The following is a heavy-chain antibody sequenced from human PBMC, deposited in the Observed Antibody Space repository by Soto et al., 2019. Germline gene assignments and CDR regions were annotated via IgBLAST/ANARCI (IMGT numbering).Heavy chain of an antibody. V-gene: IGHV1-69*13. D-gene: IGHD3-16*01. CDR1: GGTFGSYA. Sequence: SVKVSCKASGGTFGSYAINWLRQAPGQGLEWMGGIIPIFATADYAQKFQGRVTITADESTSTAYMELSSLRSEDTAVYYCAQCLLGVNYYYGMDVWGQGTTVTVSS. J-gene: IGHJ6*02. CDR3: AQCLLGVNYYYGMDV. CDR2: IIPIFATA.